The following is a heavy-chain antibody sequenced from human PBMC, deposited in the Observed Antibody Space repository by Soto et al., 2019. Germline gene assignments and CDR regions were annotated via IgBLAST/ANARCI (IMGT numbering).Heavy chain of an antibody. V-gene: IGHV5-10-1*01. D-gene: IGHD2-21*02. CDR1: GHSSTNSW. CDR3: AMSTVTKAGGGTPWREFGS. CDR2: IDPSDSYT. J-gene: IGHJ5*01. Sequence: GESLKISCEVSGHSSTNSWISWVRQMPGNGLEWMAMIDPSDSYTKYRPSFQGHVTISADKSINTASLQWSSLKASDSGMYYCAMSTVTKAGGGTPWREFGSWGQGTRGTVGS.